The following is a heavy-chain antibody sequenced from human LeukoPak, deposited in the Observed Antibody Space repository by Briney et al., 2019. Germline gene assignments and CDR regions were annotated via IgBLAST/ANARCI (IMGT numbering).Heavy chain of an antibody. CDR2: IRSKAYGGTT. Sequence: PGGSLRLSCTASGFTFGDYAMSWVRQAPGKGLEWVGFIRSKAYGGTTEYAASVKGRFTISRDDSKSIAYLQMNSLKTEDTAVYYCIRDLGLDIVVVPAATAFDIWGQGTMVTVSS. CDR3: IRDLGLDIVVVPAATAFDI. CDR1: GFTFGDYA. V-gene: IGHV3-49*04. D-gene: IGHD2-2*03. J-gene: IGHJ3*02.